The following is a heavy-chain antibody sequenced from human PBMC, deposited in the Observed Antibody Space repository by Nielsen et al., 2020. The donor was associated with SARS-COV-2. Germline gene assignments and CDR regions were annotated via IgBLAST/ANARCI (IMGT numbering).Heavy chain of an antibody. D-gene: IGHD2-8*02. Sequence: GGSLRLSCAPSGFSFSSHWMSWVRQVPGKGLEWVADIDPDGSDKVYVDSEKGRFTISRDNAKKSMSLQMNNLRVEDTAVYYCARDWSRAFDVWGQGTMVTVSS. CDR1: GFSFSSHW. V-gene: IGHV3-7*01. CDR2: IDPDGSDK. CDR3: ARDWSRAFDV. J-gene: IGHJ3*01.